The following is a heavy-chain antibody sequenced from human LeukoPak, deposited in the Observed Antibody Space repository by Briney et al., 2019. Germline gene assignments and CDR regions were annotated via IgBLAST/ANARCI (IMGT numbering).Heavy chain of an antibody. CDR3: ARDRPSSGWFFDY. J-gene: IGHJ4*02. V-gene: IGHV4-39*07. Sequence: SETLSLTCTVSGGSISSSRYYWGWIRQPPGKGPEWIGSIYYSGSTYYNPSLKSRVTISVDTSKNQFSLKMSSVTAADTAVYYCARDRPSSGWFFDYWGQGTLVTVSS. CDR2: IYYSGST. D-gene: IGHD6-19*01. CDR1: GGSISSSRYY.